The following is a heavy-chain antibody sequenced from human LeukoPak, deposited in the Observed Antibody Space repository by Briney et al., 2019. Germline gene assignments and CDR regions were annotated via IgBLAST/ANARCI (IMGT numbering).Heavy chain of an antibody. CDR1: GYTFTSYG. CDR2: ISAYNGNT. D-gene: IGHD3-16*01. Sequence: ASVKVSCKASGYTFTSYGISWVRQAPGQGLEWMGWISAYNGNTNYAQKLQGRVTMATDTSTSTAYMELRSLRSDDTAVYYCAGDGRAAPYYETNAFDIWGQGTMVTVSS. J-gene: IGHJ3*02. V-gene: IGHV1-18*01. CDR3: AGDGRAAPYYETNAFDI.